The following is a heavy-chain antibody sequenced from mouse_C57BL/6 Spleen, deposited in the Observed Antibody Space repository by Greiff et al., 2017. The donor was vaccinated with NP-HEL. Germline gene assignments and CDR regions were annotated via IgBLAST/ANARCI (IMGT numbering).Heavy chain of an antibody. CDR1: GYAFSSYW. CDR3: ARSAYDYDVAMDY. Sequence: QVQLQQSGAELVKPGASVKISCKASGYAFSSYWMNWVKQRPGKGLEWIGQIYPGDGDTNYNGKFKGKATLTADKSSSTAYMQLSSLTSEDSAVYFCARSAYDYDVAMDYWGQGTSVTVSS. D-gene: IGHD2-4*01. CDR2: IYPGDGDT. V-gene: IGHV1-80*01. J-gene: IGHJ4*01.